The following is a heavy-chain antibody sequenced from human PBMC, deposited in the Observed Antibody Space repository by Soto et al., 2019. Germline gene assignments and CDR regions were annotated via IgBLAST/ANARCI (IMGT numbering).Heavy chain of an antibody. CDR2: IYYSGST. CDR1: GGSISSYY. CDR3: AIIIYDSSGPAGYFQH. J-gene: IGHJ1*01. V-gene: IGHV4-59*01. D-gene: IGHD3-22*01. Sequence: PSETLSLTCTVSGGSISSYYWSWIRQPPVKGLEWIGYIYYSGSTNYNPSLKSRVTISVDTSKNQFSLKLSSVTAADTAVYYCAIIIYDSSGPAGYFQHWGQGTLVTVSS.